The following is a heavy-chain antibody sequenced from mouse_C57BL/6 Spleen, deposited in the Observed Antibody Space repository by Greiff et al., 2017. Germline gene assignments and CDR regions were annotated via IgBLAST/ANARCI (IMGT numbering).Heavy chain of an antibody. V-gene: IGHV2-5*01. CDR2: IWRGGST. CDR1: GFSLTSSG. D-gene: IGHD2-2*01. Sequence: VKLMESGPGLVQPSQSLSITCTVSGFSLTSSGVHWVRQSPGKGLEWLGVIWRGGSTDYNAAFMSRLSITKDNSKSQVFFKMNSLQADDTAIYYCAKNDGYEGDAMDYWGQGTSVTVSS. J-gene: IGHJ4*01. CDR3: AKNDGYEGDAMDY.